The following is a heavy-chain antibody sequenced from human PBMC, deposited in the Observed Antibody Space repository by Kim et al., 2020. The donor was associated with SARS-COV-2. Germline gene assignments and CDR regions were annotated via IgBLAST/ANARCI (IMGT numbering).Heavy chain of an antibody. D-gene: IGHD3-10*01. J-gene: IGHJ4*02. Sequence: NPSLKCRVTISVDTSKNQFSLKLSSVTAADTAVYYCARAGSGSYFAGGYWGQGTLVTVSS. CDR3: ARAGSGSYFAGGY. V-gene: IGHV4-30-2*04.